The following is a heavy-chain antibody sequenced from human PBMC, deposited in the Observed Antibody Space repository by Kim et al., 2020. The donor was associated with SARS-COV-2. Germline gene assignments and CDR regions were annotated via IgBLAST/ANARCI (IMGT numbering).Heavy chain of an antibody. Sequence: SVKVSCKASGGTFSSYAISWVRQAPGQGLEWMGGIIPIFGTANYAQKFQGRVTITADKSTSTAYMELSSLRSEDTAVYYCARDLAYYYDSSGKFDPWGQGTLVTVSS. D-gene: IGHD3-22*01. CDR3: ARDLAYYYDSSGKFDP. CDR1: GGTFSSYA. CDR2: IIPIFGTA. J-gene: IGHJ5*02. V-gene: IGHV1-69*06.